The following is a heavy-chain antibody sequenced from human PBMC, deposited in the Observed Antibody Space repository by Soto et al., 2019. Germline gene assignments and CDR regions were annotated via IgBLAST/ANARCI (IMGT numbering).Heavy chain of an antibody. CDR3: ARTWGFATSDAFDI. V-gene: IGHV4-34*01. CDR2: INHSGST. J-gene: IGHJ3*02. CDR1: GGSFSGYY. Sequence: SETLSLTCAVYGGSFSGYYWSWIRQPPGKGLEWIGEINHSGSTNYNPSLKSRVTISVDTSKNQFSLKLSSVTAADTAVYYCARTWGFATSDAFDIWGQGTMVTVSS. D-gene: IGHD3-10*01.